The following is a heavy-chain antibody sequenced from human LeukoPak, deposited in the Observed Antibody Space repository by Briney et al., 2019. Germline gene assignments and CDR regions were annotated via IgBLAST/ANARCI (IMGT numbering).Heavy chain of an antibody. CDR3: ARSTTVTTAYYFDY. CDR2: IYYSGST. Sequence: SETLSLTCTVSGGSISSGGYYWSWIRQRPGKGLEWIGYIYYSGSTYYNPSLKSRVTISVDTSKNQFSLKLSSVTAADTAVYYCARSTTVTTAYYFDYWGQGTLVTVTS. V-gene: IGHV4-31*03. J-gene: IGHJ4*02. D-gene: IGHD4-17*01. CDR1: GGSISSGGYY.